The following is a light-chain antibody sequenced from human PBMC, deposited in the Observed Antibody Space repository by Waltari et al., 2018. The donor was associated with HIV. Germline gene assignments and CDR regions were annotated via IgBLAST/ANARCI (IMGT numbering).Light chain of an antibody. Sequence: SYELTQQPSVSVSPGQTARITCSGDALPKQYAYWYQQKPGQAPVLVLYKDSERPSGIPERFSGSSSGTTVTLTISGVQAEDEADYYCQSADSSGTYYVFGTGTKVTVL. CDR1: ALPKQY. V-gene: IGLV3-25*03. J-gene: IGLJ1*01. CDR3: QSADSSGTYYV. CDR2: KDS.